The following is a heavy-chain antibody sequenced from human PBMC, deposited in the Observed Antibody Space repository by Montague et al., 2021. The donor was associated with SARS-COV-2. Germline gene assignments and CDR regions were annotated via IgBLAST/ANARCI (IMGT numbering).Heavy chain of an antibody. Sequence: TLSLTCTVSGGSISSGGYYWSWIRQHPGKGLEWIGYIYYSGSTYYNPSLKSRVTISVDTSKNQFSLKLSSVTAADTAVYYCARLTDGYCRGGSCYWGTGFDYWGQGILVTVSS. D-gene: IGHD2-15*01. CDR1: GGSISSGGYY. CDR2: IYYSGST. J-gene: IGHJ4*02. CDR3: ARLTDGYCRGGSCYWGTGFDY. V-gene: IGHV4-31*03.